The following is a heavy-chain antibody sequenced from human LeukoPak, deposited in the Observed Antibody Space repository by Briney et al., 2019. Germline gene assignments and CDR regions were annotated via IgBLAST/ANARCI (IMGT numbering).Heavy chain of an antibody. CDR2: IQYDGSKK. Sequence: GSLRLSCVASGFTFSSNGMHWVRQAPGKGLEWVAFIQYDGSKKYYADSVKGRFTISRDNSKNTLYLEMNSLRAEDTAVYYCARANGGSSGYYYPLGYFDYWGQGTLVTVSS. CDR1: GFTFSSNG. CDR3: ARANGGSSGYYYPLGYFDY. J-gene: IGHJ4*02. V-gene: IGHV3-30*02. D-gene: IGHD3-22*01.